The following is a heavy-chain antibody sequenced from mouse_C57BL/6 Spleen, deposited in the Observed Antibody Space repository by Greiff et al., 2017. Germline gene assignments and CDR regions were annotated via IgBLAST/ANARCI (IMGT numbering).Heavy chain of an antibody. CDR2: IDPETGGT. CDR1: GYTFTDYE. Sequence: QVQLQQSGAELVRPGASVTLSCKASGYTFTDYEMHWVKQTPVHGLEWIGAIDPETGGTAYNQKFKGKAILTADKSSSTAYMELRSMTSEDSAVYYCTRFYSNYDAMDYEGQGTSGTGSS. D-gene: IGHD2-5*01. CDR3: TRFYSNYDAMDY. V-gene: IGHV1-15*01. J-gene: IGHJ4*01.